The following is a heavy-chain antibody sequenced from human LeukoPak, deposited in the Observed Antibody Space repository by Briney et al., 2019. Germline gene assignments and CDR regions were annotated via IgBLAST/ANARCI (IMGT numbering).Heavy chain of an antibody. CDR2: ICYSGST. Sequence: PSETLSLTCTVSGGSISNYYGSWIRQPPGEGLDWIASICYSGSTNYNPSLKSRVTISIDTSKNQFSLKVSSVTAADTAVYYCARRRAEGGNNGLYNWFDPWGQGTLVTVS. CDR1: GGSISNYY. V-gene: IGHV4-59*08. D-gene: IGHD5-24*01. J-gene: IGHJ5*02. CDR3: ARRRAEGGNNGLYNWFDP.